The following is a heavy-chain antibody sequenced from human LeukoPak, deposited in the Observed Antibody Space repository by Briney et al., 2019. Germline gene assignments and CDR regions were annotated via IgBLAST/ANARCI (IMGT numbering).Heavy chain of an antibody. V-gene: IGHV4-59*08. Sequence: SETLSLTCTVSGGSISSYYWSWIRQPPGKGLEWIGYVYFSGSTNYNPSLKSRVTISVDTSKNQFSLKLSSVTAADTAVYYCARRGSAYYYPFDYWAREPWSPSPQ. CDR2: VYFSGST. CDR3: ARRGSAYYYPFDY. D-gene: IGHD3-22*01. J-gene: IGHJ4*02. CDR1: GGSISSYY.